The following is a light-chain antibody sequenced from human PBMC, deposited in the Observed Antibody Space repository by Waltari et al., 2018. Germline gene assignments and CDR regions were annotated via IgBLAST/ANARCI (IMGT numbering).Light chain of an antibody. CDR2: EVN. CDR1: ISDIGLFKV. J-gene: IGLJ1*01. CDR3: CSFTSSSTYV. V-gene: IGLV2-23*02. Sequence: QSALTQPASVSASPGQSITVSCSGSISDIGLFKVVSWFQQYPGKPPRLIIYEVNKSPLGFSHRFSATKSGNVASLTISGLQADDEADYYCCSFTSSSTYVFGSGTTVTVL.